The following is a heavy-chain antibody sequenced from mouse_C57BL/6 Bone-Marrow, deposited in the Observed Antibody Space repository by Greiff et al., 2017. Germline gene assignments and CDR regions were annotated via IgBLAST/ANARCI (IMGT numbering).Heavy chain of an antibody. J-gene: IGHJ2*01. V-gene: IGHV15-2*01. CDR1: DSEVFPIAY. D-gene: IGHD1-1*01. CDR2: ILPSIGRT. CDR3: ARPCSCGSSFDY. Sequence: QVQLQQSGSELRSPWSSVKLSCKDSDSEVFPIAYMSWVRQKPGHGFEWIGGILPSIGRTIYGEKFEDKATMDADTLSNTSYLTFYMLPPNDSAVYYCARPCSCGSSFDYWGQGTTLTVSS.